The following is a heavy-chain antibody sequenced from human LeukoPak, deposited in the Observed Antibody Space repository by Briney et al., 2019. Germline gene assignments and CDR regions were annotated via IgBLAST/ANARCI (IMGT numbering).Heavy chain of an antibody. J-gene: IGHJ4*02. CDR2: INSDGSST. V-gene: IGHV3-74*01. Sequence: GGSLRLSCAASGFTFSAFWMHWVRQAPGKGRVWVSRINSDGSSTTYADSVKGRFTVSRDNPKNTLYLQMDSLRAEDSAVYYCARGLVHDTSGYYSDYWGQGILVTVSS. D-gene: IGHD3-22*01. CDR3: ARGLVHDTSGYYSDY. CDR1: GFTFSAFW.